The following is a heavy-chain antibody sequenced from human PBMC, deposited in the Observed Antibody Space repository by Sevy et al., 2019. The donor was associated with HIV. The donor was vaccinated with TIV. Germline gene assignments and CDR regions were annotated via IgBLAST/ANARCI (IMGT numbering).Heavy chain of an antibody. J-gene: IGHJ4*02. CDR3: ARPGGDL. D-gene: IGHD3-16*01. CDR1: GWSFSAYY. CDR2: INHSGSA. Sequence: SETLSLTCAVYGWSFSAYYWSWIRQAPGQGLEWIGDINHSGSANYNPSLKSRVTISVDTTKSQFSLKLSSVTAADTAVYYCARPGGDLWGRGTLVTVSS. V-gene: IGHV4-34*01.